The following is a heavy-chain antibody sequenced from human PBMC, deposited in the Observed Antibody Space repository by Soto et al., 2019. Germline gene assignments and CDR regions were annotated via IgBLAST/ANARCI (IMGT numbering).Heavy chain of an antibody. D-gene: IGHD3-3*01. CDR2: INHSGST. CDR3: AKYYDFWSGYENWFDP. J-gene: IGHJ5*02. V-gene: IGHV4-34*01. CDR1: GGSFSGYY. Sequence: PSETLSLTCAVYGGSFSGYYWSWIRQPPGKGLEWIGEINHSGSTNYNPSLKSRVTISVDTSKNQFSLKLSSVTAADTAVYYCAKYYDFWSGYENWFDPWGQGTLLTVSS.